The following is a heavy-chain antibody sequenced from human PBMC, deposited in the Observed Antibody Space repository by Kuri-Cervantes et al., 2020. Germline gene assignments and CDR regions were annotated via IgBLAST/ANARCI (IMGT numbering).Heavy chain of an antibody. CDR3: ARVHSSSWYRVDY. CDR1: GGTFSSYA. CDR2: IIPIFGTA. J-gene: IGHJ4*02. Sequence: SVKVSCKASGGTFSSYAISWVRQAPGQGLEWMGGIIPIFGTANYAQKFQGRVTMTRNTSISTAYMELSSLRSEDTAVYYCARVHSSSWYRVDYWGQGTLVTVSS. D-gene: IGHD6-13*01. V-gene: IGHV1-69*05.